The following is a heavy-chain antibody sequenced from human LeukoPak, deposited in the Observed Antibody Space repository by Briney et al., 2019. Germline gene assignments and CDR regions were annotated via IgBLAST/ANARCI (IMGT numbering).Heavy chain of an antibody. CDR2: INWNGGST. CDR3: ARDRDYYGSGTLDY. D-gene: IGHD3-10*01. V-gene: IGHV3-20*04. CDR1: GFTFDDYG. Sequence: GSLRLSCAASGFTFDDYGMSWVRQAPGKGLEWVSGINWNGGSTGYADSVKGRFTISRDNAKNSLYLQMNSLRAEDTALYYCARDRDYYGSGTLDYWGQGTLVTVSS. J-gene: IGHJ4*02.